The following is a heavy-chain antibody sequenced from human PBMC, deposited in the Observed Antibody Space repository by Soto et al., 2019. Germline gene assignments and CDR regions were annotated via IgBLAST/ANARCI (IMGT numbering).Heavy chain of an antibody. D-gene: IGHD5-18*01. J-gene: IGHJ4*02. CDR2: IYPGDSDT. V-gene: IGHV5-51*01. CDR1: GYSFTTYW. CDR3: ARRVYGYSYAD. Sequence: GESLKISCKASGYSFTTYWIGWVRQMPGKGLEWMGIIYPGDSDTRYSPSFQGQVTISADKSISTAYLQWSSLKASGTAMYYCARRVYGYSYADWGQGTLVTVSS.